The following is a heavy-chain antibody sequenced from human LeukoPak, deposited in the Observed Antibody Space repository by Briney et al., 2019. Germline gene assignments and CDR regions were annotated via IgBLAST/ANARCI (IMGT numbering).Heavy chain of an antibody. V-gene: IGHV3-30*18. Sequence: QVQLVESGGGVVQPGRSLRLSCAASGFTFSSYGMHWVRQAPGKGLEWVAVISYDGSNKYYADSVKGRFTISRDNSKNTLYLQMNSLRAEDTAVYYCAKDYTDELIVGATGAFDIWGQGTMVTVSS. J-gene: IGHJ3*02. D-gene: IGHD1-26*01. CDR3: AKDYTDELIVGATGAFDI. CDR1: GFTFSSYG. CDR2: ISYDGSNK.